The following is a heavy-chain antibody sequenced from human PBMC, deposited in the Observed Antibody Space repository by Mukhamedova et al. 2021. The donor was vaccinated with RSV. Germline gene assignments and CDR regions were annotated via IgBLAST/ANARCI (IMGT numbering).Heavy chain of an antibody. J-gene: IGHJ4*02. CDR2: ISSSGNTI. V-gene: IGHV3-48*03. CDR3: ARDLGDYGDYSLDF. D-gene: IGHD4-17*01. Sequence: GLEWVSHISSSGNTIYYADSVKGRFIISRDNAKNSLSLHMNTLTAEDTAVYYCARDLGDYGDYSLDFWGQGTLVTVSS.